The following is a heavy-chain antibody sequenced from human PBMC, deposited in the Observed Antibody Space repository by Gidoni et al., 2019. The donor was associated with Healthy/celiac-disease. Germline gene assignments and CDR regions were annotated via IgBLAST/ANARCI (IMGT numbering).Heavy chain of an antibody. J-gene: IGHJ4*02. CDR3: ARGRPYGSGSDGFDY. CDR1: GGSISSGGYY. Sequence: QVQLQESGPGLVKPSQTLSLTCTVAGGSISSGGYYWSWIRQHPGKGLEWIGYIYYSGSTYYNPSLKSRVTISVDTSKNQFSLKLSSVTAADTAVYYCARGRPYGSGSDGFDYWGQGTLVTVSS. CDR2: IYYSGST. V-gene: IGHV4-31*03. D-gene: IGHD3-10*01.